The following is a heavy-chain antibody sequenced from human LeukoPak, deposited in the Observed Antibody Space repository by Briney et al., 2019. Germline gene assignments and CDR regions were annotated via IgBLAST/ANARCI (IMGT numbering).Heavy chain of an antibody. V-gene: IGHV3-30-3*01. J-gene: IGHJ3*02. CDR2: ISYDGSNK. Sequence: GGSLRLSCAASGFTFSSYAMHWVRQAPGKGLEWVAVISYDGSNKYYADSVKGRFTISRDNAKNSLYLQMNSLRAEDTAVYYCARATYSSGWYRSSSVGAFDAFDIWGQGTMVTVSS. CDR3: ARATYSSGWYRSSSVGAFDAFDI. D-gene: IGHD6-19*01. CDR1: GFTFSSYA.